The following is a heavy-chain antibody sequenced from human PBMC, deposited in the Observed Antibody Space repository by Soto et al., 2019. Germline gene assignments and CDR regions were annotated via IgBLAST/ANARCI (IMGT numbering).Heavy chain of an antibody. Sequence: SETLSLTCTVSGGSISSDYWSWIRQPPGKGLEWIGYIYYSGSTNYNPSLKSRVTISVDTSKNQFSLKLSSVTAADTAVYYCARSSPPFSSSSYSNLWGQGTLVTVSS. CDR3: ARSSPPFSSSSYSNL. J-gene: IGHJ4*02. V-gene: IGHV4-59*01. CDR2: IYYSGST. D-gene: IGHD6-13*01. CDR1: GGSISSDY.